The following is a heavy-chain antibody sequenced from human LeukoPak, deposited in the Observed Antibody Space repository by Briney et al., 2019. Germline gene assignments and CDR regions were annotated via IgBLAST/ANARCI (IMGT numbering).Heavy chain of an antibody. CDR3: ARSHCSSTSCSIDY. Sequence: SVKVSCKASVGTFSSYAISWVRQAPGQGLEWMGGIIPIFGTANYAQKFQGRVTITADESTSTAYMELSSLRSEDTAVYYCARSHCSSTSCSIDYWGQGTLVTVSS. CDR1: VGTFSSYA. CDR2: IIPIFGTA. D-gene: IGHD2-2*01. V-gene: IGHV1-69*13. J-gene: IGHJ4*02.